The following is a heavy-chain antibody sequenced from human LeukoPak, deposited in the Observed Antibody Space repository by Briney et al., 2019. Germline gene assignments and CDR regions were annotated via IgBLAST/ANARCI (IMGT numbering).Heavy chain of an antibody. CDR1: GGSFSGYY. CDR2: INHSGST. Sequence: SETLSLTCAVYGGSFSGYYWSWIRQPPGKGLEWIGEINHSGSTNYNPSLKSRVTMSVDTSKNQFSLKLSSVTAADTAVYYCARGRAWRWLQLGVCYFDYWGQGTLVTVSS. CDR3: ARGRAWRWLQLGVCYFDY. J-gene: IGHJ4*02. V-gene: IGHV4-34*01. D-gene: IGHD5-24*01.